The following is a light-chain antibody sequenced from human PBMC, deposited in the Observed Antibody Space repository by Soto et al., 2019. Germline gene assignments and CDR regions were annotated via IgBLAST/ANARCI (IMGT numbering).Light chain of an antibody. J-gene: IGKJ1*01. CDR2: LAS. CDR3: QKYNSDPPT. CDR1: QGISDF. Sequence: DIQMTQSPSSLSASVGDRVTITCRASQGISDFLAWYQQKPRKAPQLLIYLASTLQSGVPSRFSGRGSGTDFTLTISSLQPEDVATYYCQKYNSDPPTFGQGTKVETK. V-gene: IGKV1-27*01.